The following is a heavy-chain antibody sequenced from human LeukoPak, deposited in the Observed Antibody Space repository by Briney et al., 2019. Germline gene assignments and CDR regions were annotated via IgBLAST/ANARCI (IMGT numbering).Heavy chain of an antibody. D-gene: IGHD4-17*01. CDR2: IKQDASQ. CDR3: ARGPDFGDRLDYFDY. V-gene: IGHV3-7*01. J-gene: IGHJ4*02. Sequence: GGSLRLSCAASGFTFSRHWMGWVRQAPGKGLEWVANIKQDASQYYVDSVRGRFIISRDNAKNSLSLQMNSLRLEDTAVYYCARGPDFGDRLDYFDYWGKGTPVTVSS. CDR1: GFTFSRHW.